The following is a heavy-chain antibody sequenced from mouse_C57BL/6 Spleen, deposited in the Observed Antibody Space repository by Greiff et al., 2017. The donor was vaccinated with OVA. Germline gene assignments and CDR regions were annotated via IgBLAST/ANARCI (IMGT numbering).Heavy chain of an antibody. V-gene: IGHV5-4*03. CDR2: ISDGGSYT. J-gene: IGHJ4*01. CDR3: ARAGGSSLYYAMDY. CDR1: GFTFSSYA. D-gene: IGHD1-1*01. Sequence: EVKLVESGGGLVKPGGSLKLSCAASGFTFSSYAMSWVRQTPEKRLEWVATISDGGSYTYYPDNVKGRFTISRDNAKNNLYLQMSHLKSEDTAMYYCARAGGSSLYYAMDYWGQGTSVTVSS.